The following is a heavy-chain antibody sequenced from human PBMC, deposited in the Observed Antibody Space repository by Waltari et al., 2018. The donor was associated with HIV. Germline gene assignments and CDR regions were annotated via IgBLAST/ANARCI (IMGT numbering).Heavy chain of an antibody. J-gene: IGHJ1*01. D-gene: IGHD6-19*01. CDR2: GIPILGAA. CDR3: AGAPRECSGWPNRVGCFQH. Sequence: QVQLVQSGAEVKKPGPSVKVSCKASGGTFSSYAISWVRQAPGQGLEWMGGGIPILGAASYGHRFQGRGPVTGCEARSTGYMELSSLRSEDSAVYYCAGAPRECSGWPNRVGCFQHWGQSSLVTVSS. V-gene: IGHV1-69*19. CDR1: GGTFSSYA.